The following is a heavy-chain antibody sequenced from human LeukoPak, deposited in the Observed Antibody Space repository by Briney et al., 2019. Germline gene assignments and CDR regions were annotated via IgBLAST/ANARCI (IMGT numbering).Heavy chain of an antibody. D-gene: IGHD3-9*01. CDR1: GGSISSYY. Sequence: SETLSLTCTVSGGSISSYYWSWIRQLAGKGLEWIGRIYTSGSTNYNPSLKSRVTMSVDTSKNQFSLKLNSVTAADTAVYYCARDFENHYYYYYMDVWGKGTTVTVSS. CDR2: IYTSGST. CDR3: ARDFENHYYYYYMDV. V-gene: IGHV4-4*07. J-gene: IGHJ6*03.